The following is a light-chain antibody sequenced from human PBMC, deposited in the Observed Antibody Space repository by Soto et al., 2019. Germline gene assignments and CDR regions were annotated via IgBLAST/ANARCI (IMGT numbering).Light chain of an antibody. CDR1: QSVGTNY. Sequence: MVLTQYPGTLSLSPGEGATLSCRASQSVGTNYLAWYQQKPGQAPRLLIYGTSSRATGIPDRFSGSGSGTDFTLTISRLESEDFAVYYCQQYGSSPRTFGQGTKVDTK. J-gene: IGKJ1*01. V-gene: IGKV3-20*01. CDR3: QQYGSSPRT. CDR2: GTS.